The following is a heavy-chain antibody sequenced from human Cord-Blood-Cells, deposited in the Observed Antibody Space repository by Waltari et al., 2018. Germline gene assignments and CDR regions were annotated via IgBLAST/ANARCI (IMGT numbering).Heavy chain of an antibody. J-gene: IGHJ6*02. D-gene: IGHD6-13*01. CDR3: ARVAAAGYYYYYGMDV. Sequence: QVQLQQSGPGLVKPSQTLSLTCVISGDSVSSNRPAWHWIWQSPSRGLEWLGRTYYRSKWYNDYAVSVKSRITINPDTSKNQFSLQLNSVTPEDTAVYYCARVAAAGYYYYYGMDVWGQGTTVTVSS. CDR1: GDSVSSNRPA. V-gene: IGHV6-1*01. CDR2: TYYRSKWYN.